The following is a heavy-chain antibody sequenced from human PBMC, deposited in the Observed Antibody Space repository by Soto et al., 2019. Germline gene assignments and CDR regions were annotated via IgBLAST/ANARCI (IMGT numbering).Heavy chain of an antibody. CDR3: ARGYYYGSGSYYNAAPNFDY. CDR1: GYTFTSYY. CDR2: INPSGGST. J-gene: IGHJ4*02. D-gene: IGHD3-10*01. Sequence: ASVKVSCKASGYTFTSYYMHWVRQAPGQGLEWRGIINPSGGSTSYAQKFQGRVTMTRDTSTSTVYMALSSLRSEDTAVYYCARGYYYGSGSYYNAAPNFDYWGQGTLVTISS. V-gene: IGHV1-46*01.